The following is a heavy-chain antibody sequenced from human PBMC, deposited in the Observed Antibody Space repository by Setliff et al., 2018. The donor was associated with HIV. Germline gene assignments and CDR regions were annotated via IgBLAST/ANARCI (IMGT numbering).Heavy chain of an antibody. D-gene: IGHD2-15*01. J-gene: IGHJ4*02. Sequence: SGPTLVNPTQTLTLTCTFSGLSLSTSGVGVGWIRQSPGKALEWIGYAYYSGSTYYNPSLKSRVTISVDTSKNQFSLKLSSVTAADTAVYYCARDRGPYCSGSSCYSGRWGQGMLVTVSS. CDR1: GLSLSTSGVG. V-gene: IGHV4-39*02. CDR2: AYYSGST. CDR3: ARDRGPYCSGSSCYSGR.